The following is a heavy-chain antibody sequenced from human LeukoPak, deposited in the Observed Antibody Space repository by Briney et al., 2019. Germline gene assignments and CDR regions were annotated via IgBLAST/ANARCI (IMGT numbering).Heavy chain of an antibody. Sequence: SETLSLTCTVSGGSISSSSYYWGWIRQPPGKGLEWIGYIYYSGSTYYNPSLKSRVTISVDTPKNQFSLKLSSVTAAGTAVYYCARDVRGGNAFDIWGQGTMVTVSS. CDR2: IYYSGST. CDR3: ARDVRGGNAFDI. CDR1: GGSISSSSYY. V-gene: IGHV4-30-4*08. J-gene: IGHJ3*02. D-gene: IGHD3-16*01.